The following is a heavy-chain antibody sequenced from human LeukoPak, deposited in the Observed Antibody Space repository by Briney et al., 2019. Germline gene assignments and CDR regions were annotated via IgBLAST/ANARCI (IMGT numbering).Heavy chain of an antibody. CDR1: GFTFSSYS. CDR2: ISSSSSTI. J-gene: IGHJ1*01. D-gene: IGHD1-26*01. Sequence: GGSLRLSCAASGFTFSSYSMNWVRQAPGKGLEWVSYISSSSSTIYYADSVKGRFTISRDNAKNSLYLQMNSLRAEDTAVYYCARDGSYHTLYFQHWGQGTLVTVSS. CDR3: ARDGSYHTLYFQH. V-gene: IGHV3-48*04.